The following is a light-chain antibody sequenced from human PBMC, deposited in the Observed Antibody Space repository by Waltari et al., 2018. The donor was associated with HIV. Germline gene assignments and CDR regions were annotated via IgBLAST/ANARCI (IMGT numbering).Light chain of an antibody. V-gene: IGLV3-21*01. J-gene: IGLJ2*01. CDR2: HDT. Sequence: SYVLTRSPSVSVAPGKTARITCGGKNIGSKSVNWYQQQPGQAPVLVIYHDTDRPSGIPDRFSGANAEDTATLTIRRVEAGDEADYYCQVWDTNTDQYVIFGGGTNLAV. CDR1: NIGSKS. CDR3: QVWDTNTDQYVI.